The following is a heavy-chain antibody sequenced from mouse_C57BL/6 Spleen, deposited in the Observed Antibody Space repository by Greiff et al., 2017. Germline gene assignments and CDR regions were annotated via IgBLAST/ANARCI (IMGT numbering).Heavy chain of an antibody. J-gene: IGHJ2*01. V-gene: IGHV5-16*01. CDR3: AREGLLYYGRVFDY. D-gene: IGHD1-1*01. Sequence: EVKVVESEGGLVQPGSSMKLSCTASGFTFSDYYMAWVRQVPEKGLEWVANINYDGSSTYYLDSLKSRFIISRDNAKNILYLQMSSLKSEDTATYYCAREGLLYYGRVFDYWGQGTTLTVSS. CDR2: INYDGSST. CDR1: GFTFSDYY.